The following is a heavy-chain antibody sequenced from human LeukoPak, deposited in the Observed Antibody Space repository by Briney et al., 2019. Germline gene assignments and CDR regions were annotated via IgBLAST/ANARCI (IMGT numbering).Heavy chain of an antibody. Sequence: PGGSLRLSCAASRFIFSTYGMHWVRQAPGKGLEWVAFIRPDGSNEYYAASVRGRFAISRDNSQNTLHLQMNSLRAEDTAVYYCAKGALARLLAVAGTIDYWGQGTLVTVSS. CDR3: AKGALARLLAVAGTIDY. V-gene: IGHV3-30*02. J-gene: IGHJ4*02. D-gene: IGHD6-19*01. CDR1: RFIFSTYG. CDR2: IRPDGSNE.